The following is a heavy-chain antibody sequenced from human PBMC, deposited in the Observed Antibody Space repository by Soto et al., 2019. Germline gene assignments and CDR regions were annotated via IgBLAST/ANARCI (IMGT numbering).Heavy chain of an antibody. CDR2: ISSSSGYI. J-gene: IGHJ3*02. D-gene: IGHD2-8*01. CDR3: AREPWRPPDRVSGRLAFDI. V-gene: IGHV3-21*01. CDR1: GFTFSSYS. Sequence: EVQLVESGGGLVKPGGSLRLSCAASGFTFSSYSMNWVRQAPGKGLEWVSSISSSSGYIYYADSVKGRFTIFRDNAKNSLYLQMNSLRAEVTAVYYCAREPWRPPDRVSGRLAFDIWVQGTMVTVSS.